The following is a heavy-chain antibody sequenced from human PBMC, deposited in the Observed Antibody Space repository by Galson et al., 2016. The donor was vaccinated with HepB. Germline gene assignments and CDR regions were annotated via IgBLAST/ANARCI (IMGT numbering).Heavy chain of an antibody. CDR1: GFSLSTRGVG. CDR2: IYWDDDK. V-gene: IGHV2-5*02. CDR3: AHKTDYSTGLDC. Sequence: PALVQPTQTLTLTCAFSGFSLSTRGVGVAWLRQPPGKALEWLAIIYWDDDKRYRQSLKSRLTITKDTSKNQVVLTMANMDPVDTGTYYCAHKTDYSTGLDCWGQGTLVSVSS. D-gene: IGHD4-11*01. J-gene: IGHJ4*02.